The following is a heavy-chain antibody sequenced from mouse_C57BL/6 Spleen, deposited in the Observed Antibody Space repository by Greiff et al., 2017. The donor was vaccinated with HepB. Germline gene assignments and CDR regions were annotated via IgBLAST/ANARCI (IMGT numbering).Heavy chain of an antibody. J-gene: IGHJ2*01. Sequence: EVKLMESGGGLVKPGGSLKLSCAASGFTFSDYGMHWVRQAPEKGLEWVAYISSGSSTIYYADTVKGRFTISRDNAKNTLFLQMTGLRSEDTAMYYCARRYYYFDYWGQGTTLTVSS. CDR2: ISSGSSTI. CDR1: GFTFSDYG. D-gene: IGHD1-1*01. CDR3: ARRYYYFDY. V-gene: IGHV5-17*01.